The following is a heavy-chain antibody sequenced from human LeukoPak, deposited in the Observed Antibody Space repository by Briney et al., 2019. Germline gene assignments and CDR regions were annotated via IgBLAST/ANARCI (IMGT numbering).Heavy chain of an antibody. CDR3: ASRITIFGVVMEY. J-gene: IGHJ4*02. Sequence: PSQTLSLTCTVSGGSISSGGYYWSWIRQPPGKGLEWIGYIYHSGSTYYNPSLKSRVTISVDRSKNQFSLKLSSVTAADTAVYYCASRITIFGVVMEYWGQGTLVTVSS. D-gene: IGHD3-3*01. CDR2: IYHSGST. V-gene: IGHV4-30-2*01. CDR1: GGSISSGGYY.